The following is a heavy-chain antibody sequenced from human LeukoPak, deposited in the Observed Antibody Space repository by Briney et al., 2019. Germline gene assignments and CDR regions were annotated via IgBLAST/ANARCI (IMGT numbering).Heavy chain of an antibody. J-gene: IGHJ5*02. D-gene: IGHD5-12*01. Sequence: SETLSLTCTVSDDSINTFYWSWIRQPPGKGLEWIGCIYYNGNTKYNPSLKSRVTISIDTSKNQFSLKLNSVTAADTAVYYCARSRGYSGQLTFDPWGQGTLFIVSS. CDR3: ARSRGYSGQLTFDP. V-gene: IGHV4-59*08. CDR2: IYYNGNT. CDR1: DDSINTFY.